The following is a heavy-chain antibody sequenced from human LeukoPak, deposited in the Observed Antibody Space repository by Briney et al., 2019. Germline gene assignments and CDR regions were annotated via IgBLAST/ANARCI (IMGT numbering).Heavy chain of an antibody. CDR2: IIPIFGTA. D-gene: IGHD2-2*02. CDR3: ASLCSSTSCYMDV. Sequence: SVKVSCKASGGTFSSYAISWVRQAPGQGLEWMGGIIPIFGTANYAQKFQGRVTITADESTSTAYMELSSLRPEDTAVYYCASLCSSTSCYMDVWGQGTLVTVSS. V-gene: IGHV1-69*01. CDR1: GGTFSSYA. J-gene: IGHJ4*02.